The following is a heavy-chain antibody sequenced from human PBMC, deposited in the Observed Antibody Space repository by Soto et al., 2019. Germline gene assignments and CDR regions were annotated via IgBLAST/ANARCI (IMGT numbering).Heavy chain of an antibody. CDR2: IYWDDDK. CDR1: GFSLSTSGVG. V-gene: IGHV2-5*02. D-gene: IGHD6-13*01. Sequence: QITLKESGPTLVKPTQTLTLTCTFSGFSLSTSGVGVGWIRQPPGKALEWLALIYWDDDKRYSPSLKSRLTITKDTSKNQVVLTMTNMDPVDTATYYCAHRFVSSCDVIGAFDIWGQGTMVTVSS. J-gene: IGHJ3*02. CDR3: AHRFVSSCDVIGAFDI.